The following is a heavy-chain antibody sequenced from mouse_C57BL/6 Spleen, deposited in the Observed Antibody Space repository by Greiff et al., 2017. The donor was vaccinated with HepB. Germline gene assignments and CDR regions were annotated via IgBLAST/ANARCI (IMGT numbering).Heavy chain of an antibody. CDR3: ARRGTTAGFAY. J-gene: IGHJ3*01. V-gene: IGHV1-76*01. D-gene: IGHD1-2*01. CDR2: IYPGSGNT. CDR1: GYTFTDYY. Sequence: VQGVESGAELVRPGASVKLSCKASGYTFTDYYINWVKQRPGQGLEWIARIYPGSGNTYYNEKFKGKATLTAEKSSSTAYMQLSSLTSEDSAVYFCARRGTTAGFAYWGQGTLVTVSA.